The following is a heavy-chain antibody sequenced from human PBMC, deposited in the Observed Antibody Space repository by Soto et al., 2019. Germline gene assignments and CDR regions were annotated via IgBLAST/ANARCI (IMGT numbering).Heavy chain of an antibody. CDR3: ARALIQLWPHYYYGMDV. D-gene: IGHD5-18*01. Sequence: SESLSLTCTVSGGSISSGDYYWSWIRQPPGKGLEWIGYIYYSGTTYYNPSLKSRVTISVDTSKNQFSLKVSSVTAADTAVYYCARALIQLWPHYYYGMDVWGQGTTVTVSS. CDR2: IYYSGTT. V-gene: IGHV4-30-4*01. J-gene: IGHJ6*02. CDR1: GGSISSGDYY.